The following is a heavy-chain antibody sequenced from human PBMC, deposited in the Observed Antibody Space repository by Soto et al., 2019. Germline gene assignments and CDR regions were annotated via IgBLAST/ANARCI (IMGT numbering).Heavy chain of an antibody. CDR2: IYYSGST. CDR1: GGSISSYY. J-gene: IGHJ4*02. D-gene: IGHD5-18*01. Sequence: QVQLQESGPGLVKPSETLSLTCTVSGGSISSYYWSWIRQPPGKGLEWIGYIYYSGSTNYNPSLKSRVTIPVDTSKNQFSLKLSSVTAADTTVYYCARVRGGYRYGSFDYWGQGTLVTVSS. V-gene: IGHV4-59*01. CDR3: ARVRGGYRYGSFDY.